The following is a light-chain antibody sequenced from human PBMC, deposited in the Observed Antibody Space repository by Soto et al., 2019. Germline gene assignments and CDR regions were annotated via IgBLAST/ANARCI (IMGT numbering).Light chain of an antibody. V-gene: IGKV3-20*01. CDR1: QSLSSRC. J-gene: IGKJ4*01. Sequence: EIVLTQSPGTLSLSPGERATLSCRASQSLSSRCLAWYQQKPGQAPRLLIYAASSRATGIADRFSGSGSGTDFTLTISRLEPEDFAVYYCQQYGNSPSLTFGGGTNVEIK. CDR2: AAS. CDR3: QQYGNSPSLT.